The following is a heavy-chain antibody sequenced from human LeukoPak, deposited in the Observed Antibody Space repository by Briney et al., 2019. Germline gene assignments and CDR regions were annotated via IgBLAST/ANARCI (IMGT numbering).Heavy chain of an antibody. CDR2: IYHNGGT. J-gene: IGHJ4*02. V-gene: IGHV4-38-2*02. D-gene: IGHD3-9*01. CDR1: GYSISSGHY. CDR3: ARDDWPYYFDY. Sequence: SETLSLTCTVSGYSISSGHYWGWIRQPPGKGLEWIGSIYHNGGTNSNPSLKSRVTVSVDTSKNQFSLNLRSVTAADTAVYYCARDDWPYYFDYWGLGTLVTVSS.